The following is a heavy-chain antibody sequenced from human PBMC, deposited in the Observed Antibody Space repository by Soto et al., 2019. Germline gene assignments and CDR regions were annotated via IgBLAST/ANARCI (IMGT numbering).Heavy chain of an antibody. Sequence: QVQLQESGPGLVKPSETLSLTCTVSGGSISSYYWSWIRQPPGKGLEWIGYIYYSGSTNYNPSLKSRVTISVDTSKNQFPLKLSSVTAADTAVYYCARRAIPSNWFDPWGQGTLVTVSS. CDR1: GGSISSYY. J-gene: IGHJ5*02. V-gene: IGHV4-59*08. CDR3: ARRAIPSNWFDP. CDR2: IYYSGST. D-gene: IGHD2-2*02.